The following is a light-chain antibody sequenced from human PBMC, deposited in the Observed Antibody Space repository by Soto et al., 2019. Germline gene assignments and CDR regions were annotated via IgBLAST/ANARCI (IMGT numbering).Light chain of an antibody. CDR1: ESVSSN. CDR3: QQYNNWPPGRT. J-gene: IGKJ1*01. V-gene: IGKV3-15*01. CDR2: DAS. Sequence: EIVITQSPVTLSLSPGERATLSCRASESVSSNLAWYQQKPGQAPRLLIYDASTRATGIPARFSGSGSGTEFTLTISSLYSEDFAVYYCQQYNNWPPGRTFGQGTKVEIK.